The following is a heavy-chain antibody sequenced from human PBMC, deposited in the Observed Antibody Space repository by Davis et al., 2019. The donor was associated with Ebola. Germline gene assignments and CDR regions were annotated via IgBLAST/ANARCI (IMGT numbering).Heavy chain of an antibody. Sequence: SETLSLTCTVSGGSISSGDYYWSWIRQPPGKGLEWIGYIYYSGSTYYNPSLKSRVTISVDTSKNQFSLKLSSVTAADTAVYYCARGKEITIFGVVITRVLTGWFDPWGQGTLVTVSS. D-gene: IGHD3-3*01. CDR1: GGSISSGDYY. CDR3: ARGKEITIFGVVITRVLTGWFDP. CDR2: IYYSGST. V-gene: IGHV4-30-4*01. J-gene: IGHJ5*02.